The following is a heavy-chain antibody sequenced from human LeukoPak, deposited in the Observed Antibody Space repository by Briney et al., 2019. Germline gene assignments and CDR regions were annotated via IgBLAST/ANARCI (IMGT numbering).Heavy chain of an antibody. CDR3: AKGDKPVIAMVKFDY. CDR1: GFTFSSYA. J-gene: IGHJ4*02. D-gene: IGHD5-18*01. CDR2: ISGSGTNT. V-gene: IGHV3-23*01. Sequence: GGSLRLSCAASGFTFSSYAMSWVRQAPGKGLEWVSGISGSGTNTYCADSVKGRFTISRDNSKNTLYMQMNSLRAEDTAVYYCAKGDKPVIAMVKFDYWGQGTLVTVSS.